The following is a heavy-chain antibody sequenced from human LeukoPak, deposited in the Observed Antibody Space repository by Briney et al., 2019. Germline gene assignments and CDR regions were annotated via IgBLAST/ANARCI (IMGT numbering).Heavy chain of an antibody. Sequence: PSETLSLTCTVSGGSISSYYWGWIRQPPGKGREWMASIYYSGSTYYNPSLTSRVTISVDTAKNQLSLKLSSLTAADTAVYYCARHEYSGSYYGLSWFDPWGQGTLVTVSS. V-gene: IGHV4-39*01. J-gene: IGHJ5*02. CDR3: ARHEYSGSYYGLSWFDP. CDR1: GGSISSYY. D-gene: IGHD1-26*01. CDR2: IYYSGST.